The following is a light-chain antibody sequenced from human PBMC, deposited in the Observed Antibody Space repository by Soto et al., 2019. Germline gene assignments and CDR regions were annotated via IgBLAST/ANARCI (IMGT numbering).Light chain of an antibody. Sequence: EIGLTQSPGTLSLSPGERATLSCRASQSISSSYLAWYQQKPGQAPRLLIYGASSRATGIPDRFSGSGSGTDFTLTISRLEPEDFAVYYCQQYGSLLWTFGQGTKVEIK. CDR2: GAS. CDR3: QQYGSLLWT. V-gene: IGKV3-20*01. CDR1: QSISSSY. J-gene: IGKJ1*01.